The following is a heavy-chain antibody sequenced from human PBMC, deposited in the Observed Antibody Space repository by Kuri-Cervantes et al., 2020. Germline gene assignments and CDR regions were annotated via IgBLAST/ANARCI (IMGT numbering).Heavy chain of an antibody. CDR1: GFTFSSYG. J-gene: IGHJ4*02. Sequence: GSLRLSCAASGFTFSSYGMHWVRQAPGKGLEWVAVIWYDGSNKYYADSVKGRFTISRDNSKNTLYLQMNSLRAEDTAVYYCARYDWGGTREDTFDYWGQGTRVTVSS. V-gene: IGHV3-33*01. CDR3: ARYDWGGTREDTFDY. CDR2: IWYDGSNK. D-gene: IGHD7-27*01.